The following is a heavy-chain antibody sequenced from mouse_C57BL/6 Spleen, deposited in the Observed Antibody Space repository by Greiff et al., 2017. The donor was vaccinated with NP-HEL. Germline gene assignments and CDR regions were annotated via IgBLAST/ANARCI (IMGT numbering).Heavy chain of an antibody. D-gene: IGHD2-12*01. CDR2: ILPGSGST. CDR1: GYTFTGYW. CDR3: ASEYYSYAIAY. V-gene: IGHV1-9*01. Sequence: VQLQQSGAELMKPGASVKLSCKASGYTFTGYWIEWVKQRPGPGLEWIGEILPGSGSTNYNEKFKGKATFTADTSSSTAYMQLSSLTTEDSSIYYVASEYYSYAIAYWGQGTLVTVSA. J-gene: IGHJ3*01.